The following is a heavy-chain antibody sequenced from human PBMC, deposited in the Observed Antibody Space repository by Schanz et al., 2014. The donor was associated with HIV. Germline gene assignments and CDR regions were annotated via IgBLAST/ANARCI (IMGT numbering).Heavy chain of an antibody. CDR2: LWNEGSNK. CDR3: AKDPTYGDYGGDAFDI. V-gene: IGHV3-33*03. J-gene: IGHJ3*02. CDR1: GFTFSTYA. Sequence: QVQLGESGGGVVQPGRSLRLSCAASGFTFSTYAMHWVRQAPGKGREWGAVLWNEGSNKYYADSVKGRFPISRDNSKNTLYLQMNSLRAEDTAVYYCAKDPTYGDYGGDAFDIWGQGTMVTVSS. D-gene: IGHD4-17*01.